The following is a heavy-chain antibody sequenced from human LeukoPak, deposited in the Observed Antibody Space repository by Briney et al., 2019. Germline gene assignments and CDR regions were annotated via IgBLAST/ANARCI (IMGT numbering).Heavy chain of an antibody. D-gene: IGHD4-17*01. CDR2: INHTGST. V-gene: IGHV4-34*01. J-gene: IGHJ4*02. CDR3: ARVVGTVTTYFDY. Sequence: SETLSLTCAVYGGSFSSYYWSWIRQPPGRGLEWIGEINHTGSTNYNPSLKSRVTISVDTSKNQFSLKLSSVTAADTAVYYCARVVGTVTTYFDYWGQGTLVTVSS. CDR1: GGSFSSYY.